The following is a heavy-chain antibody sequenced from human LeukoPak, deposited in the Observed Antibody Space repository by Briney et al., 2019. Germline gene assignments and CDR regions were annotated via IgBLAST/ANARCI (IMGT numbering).Heavy chain of an antibody. J-gene: IGHJ4*02. D-gene: IGHD6-19*01. Sequence: ASVKVSCKASGYTFTSYGISWVRQAPGQGLEWMGWISAYNGNTNYAQKLQGRVTMTADTSTSTAYMELRSLRSDDTAVYYCAVSIAVAGLDYWGQGTLVTVSS. CDR3: AVSIAVAGLDY. CDR2: ISAYNGNT. V-gene: IGHV1-18*01. CDR1: GYTFTSYG.